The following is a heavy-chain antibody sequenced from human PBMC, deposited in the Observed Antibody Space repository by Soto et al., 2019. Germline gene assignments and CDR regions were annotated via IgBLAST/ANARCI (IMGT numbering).Heavy chain of an antibody. CDR1: GYTFTSYY. CDR2: INPSGGST. D-gene: IGHD1-26*01. V-gene: IGHV1-46*01. Sequence: ASVKVSCKASGYTFTSYYMHWVRQAPGQGLEWMGIINPSGGSTSYAQKFQGRVTITTDASTSTVYMELSSLRSEDTAVYYCARIVGATTYYYYGMDVWGQGTTVTVSS. J-gene: IGHJ6*02. CDR3: ARIVGATTYYYYGMDV.